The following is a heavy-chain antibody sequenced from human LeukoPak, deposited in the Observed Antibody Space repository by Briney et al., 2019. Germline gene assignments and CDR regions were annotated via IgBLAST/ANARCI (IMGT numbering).Heavy chain of an antibody. CDR1: GFTFSSYG. CDR2: ISFDGSHK. Sequence: GTSLRLSCTASGFTFSSYGMHWVRQAPGKGLEWVAVISFDGSHKYYADSVKGRFTISRDKSKNTLYLQVNSLRAEDTAVYYCAKISSGWYGPLDYWGPGNPGHRLL. V-gene: IGHV3-30*18. CDR3: AKISSGWYGPLDY. J-gene: IGHJ4*02. D-gene: IGHD6-19*01.